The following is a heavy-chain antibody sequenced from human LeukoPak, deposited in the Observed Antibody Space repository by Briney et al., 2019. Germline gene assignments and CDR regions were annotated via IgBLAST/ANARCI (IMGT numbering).Heavy chain of an antibody. J-gene: IGHJ5*01. V-gene: IGHV7-4-1*02. CDR1: GYTFTTYT. CDR2: INTNTGNP. CDR3: ARRRYFDWRGTWFDS. Sequence: ASVKVSCKASGYTFTTYTINWVRQAPGQGLEWMGWINTNTGNPTYAQGFTGRFVFSLDISVSTAYLQISSLKAEDTAVYYCARRRYFDWRGTWFDSWGQGTLVTVSS. D-gene: IGHD3-9*01.